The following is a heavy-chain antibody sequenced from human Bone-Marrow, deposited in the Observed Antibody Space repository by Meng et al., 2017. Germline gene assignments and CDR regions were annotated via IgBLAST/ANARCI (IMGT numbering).Heavy chain of an antibody. D-gene: IGHD5-18*01. CDR2: IYHSGST. Sequence: VQLAESGAGLVKPSGTLPLTCAVSGGSIRSSNWWSWVRQPPGKGLEWIGEIYHSGSTNYNPSLKSRVTISVDKSKNQFSLKLSSVTAADTAVYYCARDLVRTAMVGVFDYWGQGTLVTVSS. V-gene: IGHV4-4*02. CDR3: ARDLVRTAMVGVFDY. J-gene: IGHJ4*02. CDR1: GGSIRSSNW.